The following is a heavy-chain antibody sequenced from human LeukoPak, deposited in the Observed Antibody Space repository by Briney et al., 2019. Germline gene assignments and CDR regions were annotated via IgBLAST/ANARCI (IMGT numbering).Heavy chain of an antibody. J-gene: IGHJ3*02. D-gene: IGHD1-26*01. CDR2: IYPGDSDT. CDR3: ARQWELLGDAFDI. CDR1: GYSFTSYW. V-gene: IGHV5-51*01. Sequence: GESLKISCKGSGYSFTSYWIGWVRQMPGKGLEWMGIIYPGDSDTRYSPPFQGQVTISADKSISTAYLQWSSLKASDTAMYYCARQWELLGDAFDIWGQGTMVTVSS.